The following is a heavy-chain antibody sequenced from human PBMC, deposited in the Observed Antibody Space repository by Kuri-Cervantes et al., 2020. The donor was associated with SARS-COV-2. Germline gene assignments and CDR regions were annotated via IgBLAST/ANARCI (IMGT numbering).Heavy chain of an antibody. CDR3: ARQTQNEMITIFGVIIMSDAFDI. Sequence: GSLRLSCPVSGGSISSYYWSWIRQPPGKGLEWIGYIYYSGSTNYNPSLKSRVTISVDTSKNQFSLKLSSVTAADTAVYYCARQTQNEMITIFGVIIMSDAFDIWGQGTMVTVSS. CDR2: IYYSGST. CDR1: GGSISSYY. J-gene: IGHJ3*02. V-gene: IGHV4-59*08. D-gene: IGHD3-3*01.